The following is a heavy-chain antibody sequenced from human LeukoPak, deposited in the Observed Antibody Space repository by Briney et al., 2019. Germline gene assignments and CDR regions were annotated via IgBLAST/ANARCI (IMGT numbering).Heavy chain of an antibody. V-gene: IGHV3-33*01. CDR2: IWYDGSNK. D-gene: IGHD6-13*01. Sequence: PGGSLRLSCAASGFSFSSYGMHWVRQAPGKGLEWVAVIWYDGSNKYYADSVKGRFTISRDNSKNTLYLQMNSLRPDDTAVYYCARGERSAAGDYWGQGTLVTVSS. CDR3: ARGERSAAGDY. CDR1: GFSFSSYG. J-gene: IGHJ4*02.